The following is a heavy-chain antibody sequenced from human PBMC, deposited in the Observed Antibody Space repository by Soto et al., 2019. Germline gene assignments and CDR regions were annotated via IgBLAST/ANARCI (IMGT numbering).Heavy chain of an antibody. CDR1: GFTFSSYS. CDR3: ARDGRIAAAGAGGYYYYMDV. D-gene: IGHD6-13*01. J-gene: IGHJ6*03. V-gene: IGHV3-48*02. CDR2: ISSSSSTI. Sequence: GGSLRLSCAASGFTFSSYSMNWVRQAPGKGLEWVSYISSSSSTIYYADSVKGRFTIPRDNAKNSLYLQMNSLRDEDTAVYYCARDGRIAAAGAGGYYYYMDVWGKGTTVTVSS.